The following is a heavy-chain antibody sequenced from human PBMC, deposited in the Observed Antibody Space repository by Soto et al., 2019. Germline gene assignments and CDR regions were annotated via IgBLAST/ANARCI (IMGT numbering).Heavy chain of an antibody. J-gene: IGHJ4*02. CDR3: AKDRLAGNFDY. CDR1: GFTFNNYA. CDR2: ISNTGGGT. Sequence: PGGSLRLSCAASGFTFNNYAMNWVRQAPGMGLEWVATISNTGGGTYYADSVKGRFTISRDNSKNTLYLQMRSLRVEDTAVYYCAKDRLAGNFDYWGQGTQVTVSS. V-gene: IGHV3-23*01.